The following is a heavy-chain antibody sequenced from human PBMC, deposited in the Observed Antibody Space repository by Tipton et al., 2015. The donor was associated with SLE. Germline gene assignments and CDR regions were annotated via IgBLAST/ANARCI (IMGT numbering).Heavy chain of an antibody. Sequence: GLVKPSQTLSLTCAISGDTLSSNTAAWNWIRLSPSRGLEWLGRTYYRSRWYHDYPESMKGRITVSPDTSNNLFSLQLTSVTHEDTAMYYCADYYVDSWGQGSQVTVSS. D-gene: IGHD3-3*01. CDR2: TYYRSRWYH. CDR3: ADYYVDS. CDR1: GDTLSSNTAA. V-gene: IGHV6-1*01. J-gene: IGHJ4*02.